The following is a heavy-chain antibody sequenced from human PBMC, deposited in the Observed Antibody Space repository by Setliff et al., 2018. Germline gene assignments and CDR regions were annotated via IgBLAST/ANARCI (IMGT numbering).Heavy chain of an antibody. V-gene: IGHV3-48*01. Sequence: GASVKVSCVASGFTFSSHGMTWVRLAPGKGLEWISYISTSSSTIYYADSVKGRFTISRDNANHTLYLQMNSLRADDTAVYYCARLALTGYDSSGYYYALDYYYYMDVWGKGTTVTVS. CDR1: GFTFSSHG. CDR3: ARLALTGYDSSGYYYALDYYYYMDV. J-gene: IGHJ6*03. D-gene: IGHD3-22*01. CDR2: ISTSSSTI.